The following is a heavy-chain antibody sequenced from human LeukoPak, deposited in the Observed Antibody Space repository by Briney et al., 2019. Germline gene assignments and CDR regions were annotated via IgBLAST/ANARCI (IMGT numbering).Heavy chain of an antibody. Sequence: GASVKVSCKASGYTFTGYYMHWGRQAPGQGLEWMGWINPNSGGTNYAQKFQGRVTMTRDTSISTAYMELSRLRSDDTAVYYCARELPGIVAADVLNWFDPWGQGTLVTVSS. CDR2: INPNSGGT. J-gene: IGHJ5*02. CDR3: ARELPGIVAADVLNWFDP. V-gene: IGHV1-2*02. D-gene: IGHD6-13*01. CDR1: GYTFTGYY.